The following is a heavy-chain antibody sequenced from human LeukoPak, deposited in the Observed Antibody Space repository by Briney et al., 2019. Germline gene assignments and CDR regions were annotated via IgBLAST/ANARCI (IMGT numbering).Heavy chain of an antibody. V-gene: IGHV3-7*03. Sequence: GGSLRLSCAASGFTFGSYWMSWVRQAPGKGLEWVANIKQDGSDKNYVDSVKGRFTISRDNAKNSLYLQMNSLRAEDTAVYYCARDRTSSSWPYRDVWGKGTTVTVSS. J-gene: IGHJ6*03. D-gene: IGHD6-6*01. CDR1: GFTFGSYW. CDR2: IKQDGSDK. CDR3: ARDRTSSSWPYRDV.